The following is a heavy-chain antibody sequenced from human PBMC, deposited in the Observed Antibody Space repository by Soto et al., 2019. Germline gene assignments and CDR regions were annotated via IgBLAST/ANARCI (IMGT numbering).Heavy chain of an antibody. CDR3: ARGHCSSTSCYGSDYYYGLDV. Sequence: ASVKVSCKSSGYTVTGHDIPWVRQAPEQGPEWMGEIDPNSGDTSYAQKFQGRVTMTRDTSITTAYMELSRLRSDDTAVFYCARGHCSSTSCYGSDYYYGLDVWGQGTTVTVSS. CDR2: IDPNSGDT. V-gene: IGHV1-2*02. D-gene: IGHD2-2*01. CDR1: GYTVTGHD. J-gene: IGHJ6*02.